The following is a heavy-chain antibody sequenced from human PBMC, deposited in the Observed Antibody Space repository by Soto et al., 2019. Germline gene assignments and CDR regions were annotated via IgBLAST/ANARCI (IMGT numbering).Heavy chain of an antibody. Sequence: SETLSLTCAVYGGSFSGYYWSWIRQPPGKGLEWIGEINHSGSTNYNPSLKSRVTISRDNSKNTLCLQMNSLRAEDTAVYYCARDLGFGYCSGGGCYSLAFDVWGQGTVVTVSS. D-gene: IGHD2-15*01. CDR3: ARDLGFGYCSGGGCYSLAFDV. CDR1: GGSFSGYY. CDR2: INHSGST. V-gene: IGHV4-34*01. J-gene: IGHJ3*01.